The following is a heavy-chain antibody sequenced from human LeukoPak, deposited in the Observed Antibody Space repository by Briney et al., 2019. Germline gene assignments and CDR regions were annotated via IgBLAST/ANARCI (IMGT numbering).Heavy chain of an antibody. CDR1: GGSISSGGYY. CDR2: IYYSGST. CDR3: ARVSHCGGDCYPYFDY. J-gene: IGHJ4*02. Sequence: SETLSLTCTVSGGSISSGGYYWSWIRQHPGKGLEWIGYIYYSGSTYYNPSLKSRVTISVDTSKNQFSLKLSSVTAADTAVYYCARVSHCGGDCYPYFDYWGQGTLVTVFS. V-gene: IGHV4-31*03. D-gene: IGHD2-21*02.